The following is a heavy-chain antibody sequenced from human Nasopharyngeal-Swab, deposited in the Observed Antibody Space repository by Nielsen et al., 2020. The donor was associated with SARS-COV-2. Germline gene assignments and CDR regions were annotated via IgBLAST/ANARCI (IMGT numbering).Heavy chain of an antibody. CDR1: GYSFTTYW. J-gene: IGHJ4*02. D-gene: IGHD4-23*01. Sequence: GESLKISCQASGYSFTTYWIGWVRQMPGEGLEWMGNIYPDDSDTRYSPSFQGQVTISADKSTSTAYLQWSTLKASDTAMYYCARREGDYGGGEYWGQGTLVTVSS. CDR3: ARREGDYGGGEY. CDR2: IYPDDSDT. V-gene: IGHV5-51*01.